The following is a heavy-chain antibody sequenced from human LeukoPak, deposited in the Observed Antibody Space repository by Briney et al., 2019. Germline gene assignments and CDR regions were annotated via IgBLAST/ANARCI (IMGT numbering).Heavy chain of an antibody. CDR3: ARGIDFWSVKYYFDY. D-gene: IGHD3-3*01. CDR2: ISSSSSYI. J-gene: IGHJ4*02. Sequence: GGSLRLSCAASGFTFSSYSMNWVRQAPGKGLEWVSSISSSSSYIYYADSVKGRFTISRDNAKNSLYLQMNSLRAEDTAVYYCARGIDFWSVKYYFDYWGQGTLVTVSS. CDR1: GFTFSSYS. V-gene: IGHV3-21*01.